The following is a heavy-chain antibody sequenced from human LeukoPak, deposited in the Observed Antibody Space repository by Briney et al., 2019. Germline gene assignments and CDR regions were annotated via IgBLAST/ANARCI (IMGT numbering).Heavy chain of an antibody. D-gene: IGHD3-16*01. CDR3: ARVRRGDDFNPFDY. J-gene: IGHJ4*02. Sequence: PGGSLRLSCAASGFTFSNFWIYCVRHAPGKGLVWVSRINGDGSETIHADSVKGRFTISRDNAKNTLYLQMNSLRTEDTAVYYCARVRRGDDFNPFDYWGQGTLVTVSS. CDR2: INGDGSET. V-gene: IGHV3-74*01. CDR1: GFTFSNFW.